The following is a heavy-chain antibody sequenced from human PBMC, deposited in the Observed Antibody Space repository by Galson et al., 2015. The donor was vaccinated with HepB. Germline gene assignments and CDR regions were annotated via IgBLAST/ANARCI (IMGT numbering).Heavy chain of an antibody. Sequence: SLRLSCAASGFSFSRYGLNWVRQAPGKGLEWVSYISSSSTYIFYAESVMGRFTISRDNSKNSLYMEMSGLRAEDTAVYYCASEGYSMGYFLGWGQGTLVTVSS. V-gene: IGHV3-21*01. CDR2: ISSSSTYI. D-gene: IGHD6-13*01. J-gene: IGHJ4*02. CDR3: ASEGYSMGYFLG. CDR1: GFSFSRYG.